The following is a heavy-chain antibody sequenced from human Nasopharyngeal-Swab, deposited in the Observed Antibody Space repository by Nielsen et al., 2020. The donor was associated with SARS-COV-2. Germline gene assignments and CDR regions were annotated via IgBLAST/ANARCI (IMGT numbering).Heavy chain of an antibody. J-gene: IGHJ6*02. CDR2: ISGSGGST. V-gene: IGHV3-23*01. Sequence: ESLNISCAASGFTFSSYAMSWVRQAPGKGLEWVSAISGSGGSTYYADSVKGRFTISRDNSKNTLYPQMNSLRAEDTAVYYCAKERWQYGMDVWGQGTTVTVSS. CDR3: AKERWQYGMDV. D-gene: IGHD4-23*01. CDR1: GFTFSSYA.